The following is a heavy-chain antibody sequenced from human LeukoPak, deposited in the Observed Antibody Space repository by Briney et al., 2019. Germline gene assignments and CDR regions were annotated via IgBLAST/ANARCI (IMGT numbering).Heavy chain of an antibody. CDR3: ARQIGGYLLDNWFDP. Sequence: SETLSLTCTVSGGSITSNFWNWFRQPPGKGLEWIGYVYHSGRATYNPSFKSRVTISLDRSKTQFSLKLSSVTAADTAVYYCARQIGGYLLDNWFDPWGQGTLVIVSS. D-gene: IGHD1-26*01. J-gene: IGHJ5*02. V-gene: IGHV4-59*08. CDR1: GGSITSNF. CDR2: VYHSGRA.